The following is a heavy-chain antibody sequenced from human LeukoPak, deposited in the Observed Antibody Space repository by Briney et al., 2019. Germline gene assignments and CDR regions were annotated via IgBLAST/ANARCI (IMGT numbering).Heavy chain of an antibody. D-gene: IGHD2-2*01. J-gene: IGHJ6*02. CDR3: ARLGAYCSSTSCDPYYYYGMDV. CDR1: GYRFTSYW. V-gene: IGHV5-51*01. Sequence: GESLKISCKGSGYRFTSYWIGWVRQMPGKGLEWMGIIYPGDSDTRYRPSFQGQVTISADKSISTAYPQWSSLKASDTAMYYCARLGAYCSSTSCDPYYYYGMDVWGQGTTVTVSS. CDR2: IYPGDSDT.